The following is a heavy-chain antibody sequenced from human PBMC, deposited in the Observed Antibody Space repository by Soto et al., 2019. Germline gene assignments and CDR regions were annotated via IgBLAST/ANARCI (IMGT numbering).Heavy chain of an antibody. CDR3: AQRLLNYALGPERAIVFDP. J-gene: IGHJ5*02. Sequence: QITLKESGPTLVRPTQTLTLTCTFSGFSLSTTGVGVGWIRQPPGKALEWLALIYWDVGKRYSPSLKSRLTITKDTSKIQVLRAMTFVDPVDTATYFCAQRLLNYALGPERAIVFDPWGQGTLVTVSS. V-gene: IGHV2-5*02. D-gene: IGHD3-16*01. CDR2: IYWDVGK. CDR1: GFSLSTTGVG.